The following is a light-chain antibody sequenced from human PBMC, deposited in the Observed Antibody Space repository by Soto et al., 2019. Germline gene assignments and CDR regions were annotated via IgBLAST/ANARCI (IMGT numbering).Light chain of an antibody. V-gene: IGLV2-23*02. CDR3: CSYTGSGTYF. J-gene: IGLJ1*01. Sequence: QSALTQPASVSGSPGQSITISCTGASSDVGNYNLVSWYQQYPGKAPKLMIYEVTKRPSGVSNRFSGSKSGNTASPTISGLQAEDEADYYCCSYTGSGTYFFGTGTKLTVL. CDR2: EVT. CDR1: SSDVGNYNL.